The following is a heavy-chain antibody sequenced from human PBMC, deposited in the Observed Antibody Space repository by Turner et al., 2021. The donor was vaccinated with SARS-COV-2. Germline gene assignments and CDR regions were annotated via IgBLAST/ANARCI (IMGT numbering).Heavy chain of an antibody. V-gene: IGHV3-30-3*01. CDR2: ISYDGSNK. J-gene: IGHJ3*02. D-gene: IGHD1-26*01. CDR3: ARAGWDLLPFDAFDI. CDR1: GFTFSTYA. Sequence: QVQLVESGGGVVQPGRSLRLSCAASGFTFSTYAMHWVRQAPGKGLEWVAVISYDGSNKYYADSVKCRVTISRDNSKNTLYLQMNSLRAEDTAVYYCARAGWDLLPFDAFDIWGQGTMVTISS.